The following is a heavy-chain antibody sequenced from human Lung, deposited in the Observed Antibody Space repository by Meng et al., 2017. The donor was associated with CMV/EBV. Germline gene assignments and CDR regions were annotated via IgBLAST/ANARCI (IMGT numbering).Heavy chain of an antibody. CDR3: ARAPGLSLAAAASDAYFDK. CDR2: IKPNSGAT. V-gene: IGHV1-2*02. J-gene: IGHJ4*02. D-gene: IGHD6-13*01. Sequence: ASVXVSCKASGGTFSNYAFSWVRQAPGQGLEWMGWIKPNSGATNYVQKFQGRLTVTRDTSITTAYMELTRLRSDDTAVYYCARAPGLSLAAAASDAYFDKWXQGTXVTVSS. CDR1: GGTFSNYA.